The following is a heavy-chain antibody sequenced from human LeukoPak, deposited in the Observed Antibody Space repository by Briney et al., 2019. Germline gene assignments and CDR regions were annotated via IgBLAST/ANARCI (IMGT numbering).Heavy chain of an antibody. CDR3: ARDHNAQLGDLSLFDY. CDR2: SSSSDDGK. V-gene: IGHV3-23*01. J-gene: IGHJ4*02. D-gene: IGHD3-16*02. CDR1: GLSLNSYA. Sequence: PGGSLRLSCTASGLSLNSYAISWVRQVPGKGLEWVSASSSSDDGKWYADSVRGRFTISRDNTKNSVYLQMNSLRAEDTAVYYCARDHNAQLGDLSLFDYWGQGTLVTVSS.